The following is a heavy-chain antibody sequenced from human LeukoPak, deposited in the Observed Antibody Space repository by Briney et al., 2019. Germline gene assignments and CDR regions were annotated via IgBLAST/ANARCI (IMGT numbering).Heavy chain of an antibody. D-gene: IGHD5-12*01. CDR3: ARSLWLRPNWFDP. Sequence: PSQTLSLTCTVSGGSLSSGGYYWSWIRQPPGTGLEWIGEINHSGSTDYNPSLKSRVTISVDTSKNQFSLKLSPVTAADTAVYYCARSLWLRPNWFDPWGQGTLVTVSS. CDR2: INHSGST. CDR1: GGSLSSGGYY. V-gene: IGHV4-30-2*01. J-gene: IGHJ5*02.